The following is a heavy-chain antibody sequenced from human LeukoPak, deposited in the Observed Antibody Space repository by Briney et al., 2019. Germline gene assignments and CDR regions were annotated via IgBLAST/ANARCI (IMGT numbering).Heavy chain of an antibody. D-gene: IGHD2-15*01. V-gene: IGHV1-2*02. Sequence: GASVKVSCKASGYTFTGYYMHWVRQAPGQGLEWMGWINPNSGGTNYAQKFQGRVTMTRDTSISTAYMELSRLRSDDTAVYYCARDHVKQPDIVVVVAAMRPPCWFDPWGQGTLVTVSS. CDR3: ARDHVKQPDIVVVVAAMRPPCWFDP. CDR1: GYTFTGYY. CDR2: INPNSGGT. J-gene: IGHJ5*02.